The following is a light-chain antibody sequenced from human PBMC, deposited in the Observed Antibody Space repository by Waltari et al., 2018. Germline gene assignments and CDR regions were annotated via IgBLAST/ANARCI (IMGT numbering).Light chain of an antibody. V-gene: IGLV2-11*01. Sequence: QSALTQPRSVSGSPGQSVTISCPGTSSNVGGYYYVFWYQHRPGKAPKLMIYNVSNRPSGVPDRFSGSKSANMASLTISGLQAEDEADYYCCSYAGGNTYVFGTGTKVTVL. CDR3: CSYAGGNTYV. CDR2: NVS. J-gene: IGLJ1*01. CDR1: SSNVGGYYY.